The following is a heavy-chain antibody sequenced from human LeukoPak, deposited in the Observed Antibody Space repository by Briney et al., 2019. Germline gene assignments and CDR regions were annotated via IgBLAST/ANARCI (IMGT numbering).Heavy chain of an antibody. CDR3: ARDAAGGGFDY. D-gene: IGHD2-15*01. CDR1: GFTFSDYY. CDR2: ISSGGSTI. V-gene: IGHV3-11*01. Sequence: GGSLRLSCAASGFTFSDYYVSWIRQAPGKGLEWLSYISSGGSTIYYADSVKGRFTISRENAENSLYLQMNSLRAEDTAVYYCARDAAGGGFDYWGQGTLVTVSS. J-gene: IGHJ4*02.